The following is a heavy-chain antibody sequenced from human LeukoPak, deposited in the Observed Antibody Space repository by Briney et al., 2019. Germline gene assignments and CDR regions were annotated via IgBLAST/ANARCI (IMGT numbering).Heavy chain of an antibody. CDR1: GFTFSSYA. J-gene: IGHJ4*02. Sequence: GGSLRLSCAASGFTFSSYAMHWVRQAPGKGLEWVAVISYDGSKKYYADSVKGRFTISRDNSKNTLYLQMNSLRAEDTAVYYCARGLFRGTLYYFDYWGQGTLVTVSS. CDR2: ISYDGSKK. CDR3: ARGLFRGTLYYFDY. V-gene: IGHV3-30*04. D-gene: IGHD3-22*01.